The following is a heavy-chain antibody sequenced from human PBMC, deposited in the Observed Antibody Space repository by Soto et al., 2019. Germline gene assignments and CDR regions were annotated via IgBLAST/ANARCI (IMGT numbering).Heavy chain of an antibody. J-gene: IGHJ4*02. CDR3: AKDLDDYSSAIDF. CDR1: GFSFRKYA. V-gene: IGHV3-23*01. CDR2: ISGSGGSGRG. Sequence: AGGSLRLSCVGSGFSFRKYAMNWIRQAPGKGLEWVSGISGSGGSGRGFYADPVKGRFTISRDNSKNTLYLEMNSLRAEDTAVYYCAKDLDDYSSAIDFWGQGXLVTVSS. D-gene: IGHD4-4*01.